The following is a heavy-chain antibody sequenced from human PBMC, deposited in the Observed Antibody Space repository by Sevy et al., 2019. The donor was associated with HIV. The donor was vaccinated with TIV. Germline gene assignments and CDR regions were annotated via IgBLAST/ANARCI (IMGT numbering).Heavy chain of an antibody. CDR2: ISSSSSYI. V-gene: IGHV3-21*01. CDR3: ARGFAVDDAFDI. CDR1: GFTFSSYS. J-gene: IGHJ3*02. Sequence: GGSLRLSCVASGFTFSSYSMNWVRQAPGKGLEWVSSISSSSSYIYYADSVKGRFTISRDNAKNSLYLQMNSLRAEDTAVYYCARGFAVDDAFDIWGQGTMVTVSS. D-gene: IGHD2-15*01.